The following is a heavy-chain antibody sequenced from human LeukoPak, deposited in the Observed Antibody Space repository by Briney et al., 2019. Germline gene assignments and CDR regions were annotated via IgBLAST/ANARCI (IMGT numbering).Heavy chain of an antibody. Sequence: SETLSLTCAVSGGSISSSNWWSWVRPPPGKGLEWIGEIYHSGSTNYNPSPKSRVTISVDKSKNQFSLKLSSVTAADTAVYYCARDFGTEGYCSSTSCYFYGMDVWGQGTTVTVSS. J-gene: IGHJ6*02. V-gene: IGHV4-4*02. CDR1: GGSISSSNW. CDR2: IYHSGST. CDR3: ARDFGTEGYCSSTSCYFYGMDV. D-gene: IGHD2-2*01.